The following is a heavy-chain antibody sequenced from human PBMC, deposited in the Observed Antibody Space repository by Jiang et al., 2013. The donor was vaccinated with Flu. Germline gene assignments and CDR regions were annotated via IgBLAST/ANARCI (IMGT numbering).Heavy chain of an antibody. V-gene: IGHV4-39*07. J-gene: IGHJ4*02. D-gene: IGHD6-13*01. CDR1: TGSFSISSGY. Sequence: GPGLVKPSQTLSLTCTVSTGSFSISSGYWGWIRQPPGKGLEWIGTINYSGNTYYNPSLKSRVIISVDTSKSQFSLKLASVTAADTAVYYCARDVSGAAAAYDYWGQGTPVTVSS. CDR3: ARDVSGAAAAYDY. CDR2: INYSGNT.